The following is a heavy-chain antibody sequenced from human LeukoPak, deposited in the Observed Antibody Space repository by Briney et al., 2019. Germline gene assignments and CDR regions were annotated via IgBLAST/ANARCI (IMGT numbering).Heavy chain of an antibody. CDR1: GYTFTSYG. CDR2: ISAYNGNT. V-gene: IGHV1-18*01. D-gene: IGHD6-13*01. CDR3: ARDQKQLAAEYFQH. J-gene: IGHJ1*01. Sequence: ASVKVSCKASGYTFTSYGISWVRQAPGQGLEWMGWISAYNGNTNYAQKLQGRVTMTTDTSTSTAYMELRSLRSDDTAVYYCARDQKQLAAEYFQHWGQGTLVTVSS.